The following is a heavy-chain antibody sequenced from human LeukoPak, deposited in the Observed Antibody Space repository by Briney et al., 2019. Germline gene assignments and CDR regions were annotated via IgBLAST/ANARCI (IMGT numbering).Heavy chain of an antibody. D-gene: IGHD6-13*01. Sequence: ASVKVSCKASGYTFTGYYMHWVRQAPGQGLEWMGWINPNSGGTNYAQKFQGRVTMTRDTSISTAYMELSRLRSDDTAVYYCARDLKGAAAGTEGDYWGQGTLVTDSS. CDR2: INPNSGGT. V-gene: IGHV1-2*02. CDR1: GYTFTGYY. CDR3: ARDLKGAAAGTEGDY. J-gene: IGHJ4*02.